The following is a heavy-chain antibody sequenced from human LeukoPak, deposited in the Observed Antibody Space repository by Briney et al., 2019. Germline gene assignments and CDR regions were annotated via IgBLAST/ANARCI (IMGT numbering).Heavy chain of an antibody. CDR1: GYTFTGYY. Sequence: ASVKVSCKASGYTFTGYYIHWVRQAPGQGLEWMGWINPNSGGTDYAQQFQGRVTMTRDTSISTAYTELSRLRSDDTAVYYCARDPREGIVVVPGPEWGQGTLVTVSS. J-gene: IGHJ4*02. V-gene: IGHV1-2*02. CDR2: INPNSGGT. CDR3: ARDPREGIVVVPGPE. D-gene: IGHD2-2*01.